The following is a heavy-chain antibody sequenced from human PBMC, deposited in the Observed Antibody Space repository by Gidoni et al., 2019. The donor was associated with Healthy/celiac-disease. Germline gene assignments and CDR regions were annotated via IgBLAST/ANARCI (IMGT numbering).Heavy chain of an antibody. CDR2: IKQDGSEK. CDR3: ARDVFLHRRPGPVDY. CDR1: GFTFSSYW. D-gene: IGHD2-2*01. Sequence: EVQLVESGGGLVQPGGSLRLSCAASGFTFSSYWMSWVRQAPGKGLEWVANIKQDGSEKYYVDSVKGRFTISRDNAKNSLYLQMNSLRAEDTAVYYCARDVFLHRRPGPVDYWGQGTLVTVSS. V-gene: IGHV3-7*01. J-gene: IGHJ4*02.